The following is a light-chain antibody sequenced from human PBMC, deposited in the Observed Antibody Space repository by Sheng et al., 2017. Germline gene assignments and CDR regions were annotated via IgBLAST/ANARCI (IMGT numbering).Light chain of an antibody. J-gene: IGKJ2*01. Sequence: MTQSPATLSVSPGERATLSCRASQSVSSNLAWYQQKPGKVPKLLIYAASTLHSGVPSRFSGGGSGTDFTLTISNLQPEDVATYYCQKYNSAPYTFGQGTKVEI. CDR2: AAS. V-gene: IGKV1-27*01. CDR1: QSVSSN. CDR3: QKYNSAPYT.